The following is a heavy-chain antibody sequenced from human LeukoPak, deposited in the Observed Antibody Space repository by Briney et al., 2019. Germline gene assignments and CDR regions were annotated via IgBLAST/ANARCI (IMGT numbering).Heavy chain of an antibody. CDR1: GYIFTDYY. V-gene: IGHV1/OR15-1*04. CDR2: INPNSGGT. J-gene: IGHJ5*02. Sequence: ASVKVSYKASGYIFTDYYMHWVRQAPGQELGWMGRINPNSGGTNYAQKFQGRVTMTRDTSISTAYMELSRLRSVDTAVYYCAREDVCSSGHCFTPGGQGTLVTVSS. CDR3: AREDVCSSGHCFTP. D-gene: IGHD6-13*01.